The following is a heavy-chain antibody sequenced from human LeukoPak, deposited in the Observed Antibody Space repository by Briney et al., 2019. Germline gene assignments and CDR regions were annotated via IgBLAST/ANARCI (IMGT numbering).Heavy chain of an antibody. D-gene: IGHD1-26*01. CDR3: VRVRYSGSWFPVPNFDC. CDR1: GVTLSGSY. Sequence: GGSLRLSCAASGVTLSGSYMSWVRQAPGKGLEWVSVIYTSGDTYYADSVKGRFTISRDSSKNTLYLQMNTLTTEDTAVYYCVRVRYSGSWFPVPNFDCWGQGTLVTVSS. CDR2: IYTSGDT. J-gene: IGHJ4*02. V-gene: IGHV3-66*01.